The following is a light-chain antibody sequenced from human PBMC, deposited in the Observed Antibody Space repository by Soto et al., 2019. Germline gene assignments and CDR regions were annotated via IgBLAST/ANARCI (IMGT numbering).Light chain of an antibody. Sequence: DIQMTQSPSSLSASVVDRFTITCLASQSISSYLNWYQQKPGKAPNLLIHGGSILQSGVPPRFSGGGGGTDFTLTISSLQPEDFASYYCQQIYTIPLTFGGGTKVDIK. CDR2: GGS. V-gene: IGKV1-39*01. CDR1: QSISSY. J-gene: IGKJ4*01. CDR3: QQIYTIPLT.